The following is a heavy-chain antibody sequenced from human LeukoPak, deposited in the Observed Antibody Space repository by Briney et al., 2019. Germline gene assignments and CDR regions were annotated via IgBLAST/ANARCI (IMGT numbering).Heavy chain of an antibody. CDR3: AREGDGYNSPIDY. V-gene: IGHV3-23*01. J-gene: IGHJ4*02. CDR1: GLTFSSYA. D-gene: IGHD5-24*01. Sequence: GGSLRLSCAASGLTFSSYAMSWVRQAPGKGLEWVSAISGTGGSTYYADSVKGRFTISRDNSKNTLYLQMNSLRAEDTAVYYCAREGDGYNSPIDYWGQGTLVTVSS. CDR2: ISGTGGST.